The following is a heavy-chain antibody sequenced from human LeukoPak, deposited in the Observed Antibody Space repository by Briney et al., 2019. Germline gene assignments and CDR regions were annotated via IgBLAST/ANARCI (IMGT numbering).Heavy chain of an antibody. CDR3: ARSVVVVPAAPRLYYYYYMDV. D-gene: IGHD2-2*01. CDR2: INPSGGST. J-gene: IGHJ6*03. CDR1: GYTFTSYY. Sequence: GASVKVSCKASGYTFTSYYMHWVRQAPGQGLEWMGIINPSGGSTSYAQKFQGRVTMTRDMSTSTVYMELSSLRSEDTAVYYCARSVVVVPAAPRLYYYYYMDVWGKGTTVTVSS. V-gene: IGHV1-46*01.